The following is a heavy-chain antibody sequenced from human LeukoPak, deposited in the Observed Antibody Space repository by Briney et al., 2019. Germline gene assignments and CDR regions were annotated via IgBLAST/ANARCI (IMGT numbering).Heavy chain of an antibody. Sequence: GGSLRLSCTASGFAFSVYAMSWLCQPPGKGLEWVSTINANSGTTSYAASVRGRFTTSRDNSKNTLYLQLNTLRADDTATYYCAKPISGGLAVTADWFHPWGQGTLVVVSS. CDR1: GFAFSVYA. CDR2: INANSGTT. V-gene: IGHV3-23*01. D-gene: IGHD6-19*01. J-gene: IGHJ5*01. CDR3: AKPISGGLAVTADWFHP.